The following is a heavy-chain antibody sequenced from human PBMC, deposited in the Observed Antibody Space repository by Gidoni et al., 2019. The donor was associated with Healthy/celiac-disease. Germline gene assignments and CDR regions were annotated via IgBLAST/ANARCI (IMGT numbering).Heavy chain of an antibody. V-gene: IGHV3-21*01. CDR3: ARDRYCSSTSCHHLKQPLYYYYGMDV. J-gene: IGHJ6*02. CDR1: GFTFTIYS. Sequence: EVQLVVSGGGLVKPGGSLRLSCAPSGFTFTIYSMNRARRARGKGLEWVASISSSSSYIYYADSVKGRFTISRDNAKNSLYLQMNSLRAEDTAVYYCARDRYCSSTSCHHLKQPLYYYYGMDVWGQGTTVTVSS. CDR2: ISSSSSYI. D-gene: IGHD2-2*01.